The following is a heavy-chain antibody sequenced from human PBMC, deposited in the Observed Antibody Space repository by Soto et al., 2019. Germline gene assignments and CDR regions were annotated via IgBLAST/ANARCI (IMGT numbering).Heavy chain of an antibody. J-gene: IGHJ6*02. Sequence: ASVKVSCKASGYTFTTYGISWVRQAPGQGLEWMGWISPYDGTTKYAEKFQGEMTMTTDTATSTAYMDLRSLRSDDTAVYYCARDGERDTGLNFYYYLHGMDAWGQGTRDTVSS. CDR3: ARDGERDTGLNFYYYLHGMDA. CDR2: ISPYDGTT. CDR1: GYTFTTYG. D-gene: IGHD1-1*01. V-gene: IGHV1-18*04.